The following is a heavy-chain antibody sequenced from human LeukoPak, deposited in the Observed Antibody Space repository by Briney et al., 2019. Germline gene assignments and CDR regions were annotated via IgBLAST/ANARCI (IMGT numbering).Heavy chain of an antibody. D-gene: IGHD3-3*01. J-gene: IGHJ4*02. Sequence: GGSLRLSCAASGFTFSIYTMNWVRQAPGKGLEWVPSISSGSSDIYYADSVKGRFTISRDNAKNSLYLQMNSLRAEDTAMFYCARARNNYDESGYSALDHWGQGTLVTVSS. CDR2: ISSGSSDI. CDR3: ARARNNYDESGYSALDH. CDR1: GFTFSIYT. V-gene: IGHV3-21*01.